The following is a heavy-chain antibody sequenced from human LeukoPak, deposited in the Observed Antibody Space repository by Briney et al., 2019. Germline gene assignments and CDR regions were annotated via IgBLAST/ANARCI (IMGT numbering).Heavy chain of an antibody. CDR2: ISSSGSTI. J-gene: IGHJ4*02. CDR3: ARDGPYSSSWYYFDY. Sequence: GGSLRLSCAASGFTFSSYEMDWVRQAPGKGLEWVSYISSSGSTIYYADSVKGRFTISRDNAKNSLYLQMNSPRAEDTAVYYCARDGPYSSSWYYFDYWGQGTLVTVSS. V-gene: IGHV3-48*03. D-gene: IGHD6-13*01. CDR1: GFTFSSYE.